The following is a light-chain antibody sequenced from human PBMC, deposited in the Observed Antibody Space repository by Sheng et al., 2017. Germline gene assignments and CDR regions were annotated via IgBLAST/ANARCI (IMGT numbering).Light chain of an antibody. V-gene: IGKV1-6*02. CDR2: ATS. J-gene: IGKJ1*01. Sequence: AIQMTQSPSSLSAAVGDRVTITCRASQDIESHLGWYQQKPGSAPKLLIYATSSLDRGVPSRFSGTGSGTDFALTLNGLQPDDFATYFCLQDYDYPRTFGQGTKVEIK. CDR1: QDIESH. CDR3: LQDYDYPRT.